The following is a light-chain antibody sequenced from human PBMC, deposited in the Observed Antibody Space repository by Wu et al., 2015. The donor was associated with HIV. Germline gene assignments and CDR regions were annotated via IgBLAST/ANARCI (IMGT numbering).Light chain of an antibody. CDR1: QSVDSN. V-gene: IGKV3-15*01. J-gene: IGKJ1*01. Sequence: EILMTQSPATLSVSPGERATLSCKASQSVDSNLAWYQQKPGQAPRLLIYGASTRATGIPARFSGAGSGIEFSLTISSLQSEDFAVYYCQHYHNWPPWTFGQGTKVEIK. CDR2: GAS. CDR3: QHYHNWPPWT.